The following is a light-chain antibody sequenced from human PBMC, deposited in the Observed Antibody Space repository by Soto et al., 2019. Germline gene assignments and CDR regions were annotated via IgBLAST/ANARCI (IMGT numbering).Light chain of an antibody. CDR3: YSTDSRGDHWV. CDR2: EDT. V-gene: IGLV3-10*01. Sequence: SYELTQPPSVSVSPGQTARITCSGDALPEKFAYWYQQKSGQAPVLVIDEDTKRPSGIPERFSGSSSGTMATLTISGAQVEDEADYYCYSTDSRGDHWVFGGGTQLTVL. J-gene: IGLJ3*02. CDR1: ALPEKF.